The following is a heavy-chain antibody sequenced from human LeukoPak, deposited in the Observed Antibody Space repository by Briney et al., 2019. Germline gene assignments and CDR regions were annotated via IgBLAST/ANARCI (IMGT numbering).Heavy chain of an antibody. CDR3: AREMHSSGFDY. CDR2: ISYDGSNK. D-gene: IGHD6-6*01. CDR1: GFTFSSYA. Sequence: GGSLRLSCAASGFTFSSYAMHWVRQAPGKGLEWVAVISYDGSNKYYADSVKGRFTISRDNSKNTLYLQMNSLRAEDTAVYYCAREMHSSGFDYWGQGTLVIVSS. V-gene: IGHV3-30-3*01. J-gene: IGHJ4*02.